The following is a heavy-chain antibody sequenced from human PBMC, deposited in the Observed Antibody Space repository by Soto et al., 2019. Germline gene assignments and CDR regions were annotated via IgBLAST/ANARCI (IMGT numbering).Heavy chain of an antibody. CDR1: GYTFTPYV. J-gene: IGHJ6*02. CDR3: ARVGQNYYGMDV. D-gene: IGHD3-3*01. Sequence: ASVKVSCKASGYTFTPYVMYWVRQAPGQRLEWMGWLNAGNDNTEYSQKLQGRVTITRDTSASTVYMELSSLRSEDTAVYYCARVGQNYYGMDVWGQGTTVTVSS. V-gene: IGHV1-3*01. CDR2: LNAGNDNT.